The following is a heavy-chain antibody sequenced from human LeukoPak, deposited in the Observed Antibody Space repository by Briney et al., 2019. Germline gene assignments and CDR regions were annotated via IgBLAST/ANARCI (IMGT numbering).Heavy chain of an antibody. D-gene: IGHD6-13*01. Sequence: GGSLRLSCAASGFTFSSYGMSWARQAPGKGLKWVSDISASGGSTYYADSVKGRFTISRDNSKKTLHLQMNSLRAEDTAIYYCAKASSAGDSSSWNYWGQGILVTVSS. V-gene: IGHV3-23*01. J-gene: IGHJ4*02. CDR1: GFTFSSYG. CDR2: ISASGGST. CDR3: AKASSAGDSSSWNY.